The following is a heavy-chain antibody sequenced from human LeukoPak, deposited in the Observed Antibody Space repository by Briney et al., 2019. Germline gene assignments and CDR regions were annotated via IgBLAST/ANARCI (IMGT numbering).Heavy chain of an antibody. Sequence: SENLSLTCAVSGGSISSGGYSWSWIRQPPGKGLEWIGYIYHSGSTYYNPSLKSRVTISVDRSKNQFSLKLSSVTAADTAVYYCARGYRGYRYGRFDYWGQGTLVTVSS. CDR1: GGSISSGGYS. J-gene: IGHJ4*02. V-gene: IGHV4-30-2*01. CDR3: ARGYRGYRYGRFDY. CDR2: IYHSGST. D-gene: IGHD5-18*01.